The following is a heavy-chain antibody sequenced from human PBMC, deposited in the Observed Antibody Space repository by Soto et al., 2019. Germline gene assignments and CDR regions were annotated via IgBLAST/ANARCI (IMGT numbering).Heavy chain of an antibody. D-gene: IGHD3-10*01. Sequence: SETLSLTCTVSGGSISSGGYYWSWIRQHPGKGLEWIGYIYYSGSTYYNPSLKSRVTISVDTSKNQFSLKLSSVTAADTAVYYCAGGLWFGEFFDAFDIWGQGTMVTVSS. CDR1: GGSISSGGYY. CDR3: AGGLWFGEFFDAFDI. V-gene: IGHV4-31*03. CDR2: IYYSGST. J-gene: IGHJ3*02.